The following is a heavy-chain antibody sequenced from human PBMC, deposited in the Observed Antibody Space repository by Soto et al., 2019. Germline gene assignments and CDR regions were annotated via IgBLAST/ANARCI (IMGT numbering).Heavy chain of an antibody. CDR3: ARDSSSSGFDY. D-gene: IGHD6-6*01. J-gene: IGHJ4*02. CDR1: GFTFSSYY. V-gene: IGHV3-48*03. CDR2: ISSSGSTI. Sequence: PXESLRLSCAASGFTFSSYYMNWVRQAPGKGLEWVSYISSSGSTIYYADSVKGRFTISRDNAKNSLYLQMNSLRAEDTAVYYCARDSSSSGFDYWGQGTLVTVSS.